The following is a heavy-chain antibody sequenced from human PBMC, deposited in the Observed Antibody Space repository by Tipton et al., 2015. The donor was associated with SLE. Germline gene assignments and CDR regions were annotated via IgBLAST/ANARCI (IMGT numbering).Heavy chain of an antibody. J-gene: IGHJ4*02. CDR2: INHSGGT. V-gene: IGHV4-34*09. Sequence: TLSLTCAVYGGSFSGYYWSWIRQPPGKGLEWIGEINHSGGTNYNPSLKSRVTISVDTSKNQFSLKLSSVTAADTAVYYCARDVGGYNTGWFPYYFDYWGQGTLVTVSS. D-gene: IGHD2-8*02. CDR3: ARDVGGYNTGWFPYYFDY. CDR1: GGSFSGYY.